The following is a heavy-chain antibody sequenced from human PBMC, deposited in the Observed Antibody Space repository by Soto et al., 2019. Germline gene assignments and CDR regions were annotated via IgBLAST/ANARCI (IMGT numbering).Heavy chain of an antibody. J-gene: IGHJ5*02. D-gene: IGHD2-15*01. CDR3: ARDMRDCSGGSCYGWFDP. Sequence: ASVKVSCKASGGTFSSYAISWVRQAPGQGLEWMGWISAYNGNTNYAQKLQGRVTMTTDTSTSTAYMELRSLRSDDTAVYYCARDMRDCSGGSCYGWFDPWGQGTLVTVSS. CDR2: ISAYNGNT. CDR1: GGTFSSYA. V-gene: IGHV1-18*01.